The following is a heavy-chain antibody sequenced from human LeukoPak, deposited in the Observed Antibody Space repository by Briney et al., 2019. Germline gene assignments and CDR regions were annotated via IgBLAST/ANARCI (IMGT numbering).Heavy chain of an antibody. J-gene: IGHJ2*01. CDR3: ARGSYYDILTGYYWYFDL. D-gene: IGHD3-9*01. CDR1: GGSISSGSYY. CDR2: IYTSGST. V-gene: IGHV4-61*02. Sequence: SESLSLTCTAYGGSISSGSYYWSWIRQPAGKGLEWIGRIYTSGSTNYNPSLKSRVTISVDTSKYQFSLKLSSVTAADTAVYYCARGSYYDILTGYYWYFDLWGRGTLVTVSS.